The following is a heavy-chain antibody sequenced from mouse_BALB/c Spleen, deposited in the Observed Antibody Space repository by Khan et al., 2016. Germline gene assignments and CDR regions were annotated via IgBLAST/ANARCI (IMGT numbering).Heavy chain of an antibody. D-gene: IGHD1-1*01. J-gene: IGHJ1*01. CDR2: INTYSGES. V-gene: IGHV9-3-1*01. CDR1: GYTFTNYG. CDR3: ARYRYYYGRSRYFDV. Sequence: QIQLVQSGPELKKPGKTVKISCKASGYTFTNYGMNWVKQAPGKGLKWMGWINTYSGESTYADDFKGRFAFSLETSANTAYLQINNLKNEDTATYFSARYRYYYGRSRYFDVWGAGTTVTVSS.